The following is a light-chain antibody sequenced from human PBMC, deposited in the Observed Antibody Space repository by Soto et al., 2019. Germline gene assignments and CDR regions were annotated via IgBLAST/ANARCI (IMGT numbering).Light chain of an antibody. CDR2: EVV. V-gene: IGLV2-8*01. Sequence: QSALTQPPSASGSPGQSVTISCTGTKNDIGVYDFVSWYQHHPGKAPRLIIYEVVQRPSGVPDRFSGSKSVNTASLTISGLQAEDESDYYCGSYSSTDTPFVFGTGTKVTVL. CDR1: KNDIGVYDF. CDR3: GSYSSTDTPFV. J-gene: IGLJ1*01.